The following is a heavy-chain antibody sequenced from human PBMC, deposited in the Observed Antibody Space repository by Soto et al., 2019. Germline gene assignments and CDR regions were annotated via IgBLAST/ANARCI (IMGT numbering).Heavy chain of an antibody. J-gene: IGHJ5*02. CDR2: MNPNSGNT. D-gene: IGHD3-3*01. CDR3: ARVTYYDFWSGSNWFDP. CDR1: GYTFTSYD. V-gene: IGHV1-8*01. Sequence: QVQLVQSGAEAKKPGASVKVSCKASGYTFTSYDINWVRQATGQGLEWMGWMNPNSGNTGYAQKFQGRVTMTRNTSISTAYMELSSLRSEDTAVYYCARVTYYDFWSGSNWFDPWGQGTLVTVSS.